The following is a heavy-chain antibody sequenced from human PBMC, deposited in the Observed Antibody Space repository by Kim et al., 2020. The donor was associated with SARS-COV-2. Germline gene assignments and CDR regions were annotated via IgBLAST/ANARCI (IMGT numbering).Heavy chain of an antibody. J-gene: IGHJ4*02. Sequence: GGSLRLSCAASGFTFSSYWMSWVRQAPGKGLEWVANIKQDGSEKYYVDSVKGRFTISRDNAKNSLYLQMNSLRAEDTAVYYCARDYRYNWNDDPYFDYWGQGTLVTVSS. CDR2: IKQDGSEK. V-gene: IGHV3-7*03. D-gene: IGHD1-20*01. CDR1: GFTFSSYW. CDR3: ARDYRYNWNDDPYFDY.